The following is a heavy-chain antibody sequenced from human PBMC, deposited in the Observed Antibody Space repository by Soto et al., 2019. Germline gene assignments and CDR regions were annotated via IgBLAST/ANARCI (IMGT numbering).Heavy chain of an antibody. CDR2: IRDDGITT. CDR3: AKEGQMKVSTTLDH. D-gene: IGHD1-20*01. Sequence: GGSLRLSCTASGFTFNSNAMSWVRQAPGKGLEWLSIIRDDGITTYYAASVKGRFTISRDNSMNMLYLQMNSLRAEDTAVYYCAKEGQMKVSTTLDHWGLGTLVTVSS. V-gene: IGHV3-23*01. CDR1: GFTFNSNA. J-gene: IGHJ4*02.